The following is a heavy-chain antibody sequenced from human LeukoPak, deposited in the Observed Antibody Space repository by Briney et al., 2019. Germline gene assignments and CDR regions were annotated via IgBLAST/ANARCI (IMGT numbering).Heavy chain of an antibody. CDR3: AGGGSSWYFGAFDI. Sequence: PGGSLRLSCAASGFTFSDYEMNWVRQAPGKGLEWVAVISYDGSSQYYADSVKGRFTISRDNSKNTLYLQMNSLRAEDTAVYYCAGGGSSWYFGAFDIWGQGTMVTVSS. CDR2: ISYDGSSQ. J-gene: IGHJ3*02. CDR1: GFTFSDYE. D-gene: IGHD6-13*01. V-gene: IGHV3-30*04.